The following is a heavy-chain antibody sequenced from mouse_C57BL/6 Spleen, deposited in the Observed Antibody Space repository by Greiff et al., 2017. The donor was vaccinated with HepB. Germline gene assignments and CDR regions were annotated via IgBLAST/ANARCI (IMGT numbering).Heavy chain of an antibody. CDR2: IYPGDGDT. V-gene: IGHV1-82*01. J-gene: IGHJ3*01. CDR1: GYAFSSSW. Sequence: QVQLQQSGPELVKPGASVKISCKASGYAFSSSWMNWVKQRPGKGLEWIGRIYPGDGDTNYNGKFKGKATLTADKSSSTAYMQLSSLTSEDSAVYFCARSVYDYLAWFAYWGQGTLVTVSA. CDR3: ARSVYDYLAWFAY. D-gene: IGHD2-4*01.